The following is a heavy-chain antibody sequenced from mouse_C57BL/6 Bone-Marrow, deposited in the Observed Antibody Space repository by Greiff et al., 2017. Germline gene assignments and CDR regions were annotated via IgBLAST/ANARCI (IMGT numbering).Heavy chain of an antibody. CDR3: ARGYDYEYAMDY. CDR1: GYSFTDYN. CDR2: INPNYGTT. D-gene: IGHD2-4*01. J-gene: IGHJ4*01. V-gene: IGHV1-39*01. Sequence: VQLQQSGPELVKPGASVKISCKASGYSFTDYNMHWVKQSHGKSLEWIGVINPNYGTTSYNQKFKGKATLTVDKSSSTDYMQLNSLTSEDAAVYYCARGYDYEYAMDYWGQGTSVTGSA.